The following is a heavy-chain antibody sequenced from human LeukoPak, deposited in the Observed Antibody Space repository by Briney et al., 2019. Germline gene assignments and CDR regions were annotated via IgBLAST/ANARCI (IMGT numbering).Heavy chain of an antibody. CDR3: ARERIFGVVRLVNWFDP. D-gene: IGHD3-3*01. J-gene: IGHJ5*02. CDR2: INHSGST. Sequence: SETLSLTCAVYGGSFSGYYWSWIRQPPWKGLEWIGEINHSGSTNYNPSLKSRVTISVDTSKNQFSLKLSSVTAADTAVYYCARERIFGVVRLVNWFDPWGQGTLVTVSS. CDR1: GGSFSGYY. V-gene: IGHV4-34*01.